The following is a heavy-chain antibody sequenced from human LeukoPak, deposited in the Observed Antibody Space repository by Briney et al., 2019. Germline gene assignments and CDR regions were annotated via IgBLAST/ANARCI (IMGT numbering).Heavy chain of an antibody. CDR1: GGTFSSYA. V-gene: IGHV1-69*06. J-gene: IGHJ3*02. CDR3: ASFSNRAFDI. Sequence: SVKVSCKASGGTFSSYAISWVRQGPGQGLEWMGGIIPIFGTANYAQKFQGRVTITADKSTSTAYMELSSLRSEDTAVYYCASFSNRAFDIWGQGTMVTVSS. CDR2: IIPIFGTA.